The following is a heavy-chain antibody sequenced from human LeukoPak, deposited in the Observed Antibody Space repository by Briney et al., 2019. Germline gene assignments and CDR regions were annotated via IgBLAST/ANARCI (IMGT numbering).Heavy chain of an antibody. CDR3: AKGRCISCYHFDY. Sequence: GGSLRLSCAASGFTFNSYAMSWVRQAPGGGLEWGSGIGGSGGPTYYAESVKGRFTTSRDNSKNTLYLQMNSLRADDTAAYYCAKGRCISCYHFDYWGQGTLVTVSS. D-gene: IGHD2-2*01. CDR1: GFTFNSYA. V-gene: IGHV3-23*01. CDR2: IGGSGGPT. J-gene: IGHJ4*02.